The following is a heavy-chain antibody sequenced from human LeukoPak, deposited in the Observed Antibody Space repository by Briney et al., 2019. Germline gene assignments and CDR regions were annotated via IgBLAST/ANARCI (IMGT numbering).Heavy chain of an antibody. J-gene: IGHJ5*02. CDR3: AKDRPSAYGGYCSGGSCYGNWFDP. CDR2: ISGDGGST. V-gene: IGHV3-43*02. D-gene: IGHD2-15*01. Sequence: GGSLRLSCAASGFTFDDYAMHWVRQAPGKGLEWVSFISGDGGSTYYADSVKGRFTISRDNSKNSLYLQMNSLRTEDTALYYCAKDRPSAYGGYCSGGSCYGNWFDPWGQGTLFTVSS. CDR1: GFTFDDYA.